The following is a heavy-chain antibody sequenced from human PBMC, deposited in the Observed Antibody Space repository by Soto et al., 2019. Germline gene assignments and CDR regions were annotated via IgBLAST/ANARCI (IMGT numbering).Heavy chain of an antibody. Sequence: WVRQAPGQGLEWMGGIIPIFGTANYAQKFQGRVTITADESTTTAHMELSSLRSEDTAVYYCAREHGITMILGDAFHIWGQGTMVTVSS. D-gene: IGHD3-22*01. CDR3: AREHGITMILGDAFHI. J-gene: IGHJ3*02. CDR2: IIPIFGTA. V-gene: IGHV1-69*01.